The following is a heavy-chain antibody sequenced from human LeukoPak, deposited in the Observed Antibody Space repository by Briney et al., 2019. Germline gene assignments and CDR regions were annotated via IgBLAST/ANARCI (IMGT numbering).Heavy chain of an antibody. CDR3: ARGLVIAVTGWGQWELPPAGHDY. V-gene: IGHV4-4*02. Sequence: SGPLSLTCAVSGGSISNSNWWSCVRQPPGKGLEWIGDIYHSGIINYNPSLKSRATISIDESKNQFFLKLSSVTAADTAVYYCARGLVIAVTGWGQWELPPAGHDYWGQGTLVTVSS. CDR2: IYHSGII. CDR1: GGSISNSNW. D-gene: IGHD1-26*01. J-gene: IGHJ4*02.